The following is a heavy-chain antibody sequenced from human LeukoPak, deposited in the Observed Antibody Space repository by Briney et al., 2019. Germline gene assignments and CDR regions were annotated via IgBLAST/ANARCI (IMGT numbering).Heavy chain of an antibody. CDR3: ARAGSVGASDYGMDV. CDR2: INAYNGNT. V-gene: IGHV1-18*01. J-gene: IGHJ6*02. Sequence: ASVKVSCKASGYTFTSYGISWVRQAPGQGLEWMGWINAYNGNTNYAQKLQGRVTMTTDTSTSTAYMELRSLRSDDTAVYYCARAGSVGASDYGMDVWGQGTTVTVSS. D-gene: IGHD1-26*01. CDR1: GYTFTSYG.